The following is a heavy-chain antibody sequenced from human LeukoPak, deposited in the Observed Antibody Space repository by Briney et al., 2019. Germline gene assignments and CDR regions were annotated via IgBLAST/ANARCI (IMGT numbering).Heavy chain of an antibody. CDR1: GGSISSYY. J-gene: IGHJ5*01. CDR3: ARDEKNWFEY. CDR2: LYNSGNT. V-gene: IGHV4-59*01. Sequence: SETLSLTCSVSGGSISSYYWSWIRQPPGKGLEWIGYLYNSGNTNYNPSLESRVTISVDTSKNQFSLSLSSVTAADTAVYYCARDEKNWFEYWGQGTLVTVSS.